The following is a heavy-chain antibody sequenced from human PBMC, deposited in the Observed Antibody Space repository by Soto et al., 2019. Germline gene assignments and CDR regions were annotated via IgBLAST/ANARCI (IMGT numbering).Heavy chain of an antibody. J-gene: IGHJ4*02. Sequence: GGSLRLSCAASGFTFSDHYMDWVRQAPGKGLEWVGRTKNKANSYTTEYAASVKGRFTISRDDSKNSLYLQMNSLKTEDTAVYYCARDRRGSYDYWGQGTLVTVSS. CDR1: GFTFSDHY. CDR2: TKNKANSYTT. CDR3: ARDRRGSYDY. V-gene: IGHV3-72*01. D-gene: IGHD1-26*01.